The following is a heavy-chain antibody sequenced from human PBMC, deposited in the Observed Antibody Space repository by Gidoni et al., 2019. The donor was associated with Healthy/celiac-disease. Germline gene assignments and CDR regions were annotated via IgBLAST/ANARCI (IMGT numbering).Heavy chain of an antibody. CDR2: IYYSGST. CDR3: ARGYEVDTNYPFGSLYYFDY. V-gene: IGHV4-59*01. D-gene: IGHD5-12*01. CDR1: GGSISSSY. J-gene: IGHJ4*02. Sequence: QVQLQESGPGLVKPSETLSLTCTVSGGSISSSYWSWIRQPPGKGLEWIGYIYYSGSTNYNPSLKSRVTISVDTSKNQFSLKLSSVTAADTAVYYCARGYEVDTNYPFGSLYYFDYWGQGTLVTVSS.